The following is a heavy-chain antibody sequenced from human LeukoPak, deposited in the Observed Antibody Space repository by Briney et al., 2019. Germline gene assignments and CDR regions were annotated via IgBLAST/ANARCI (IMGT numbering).Heavy chain of an antibody. CDR1: GFTFSSYE. J-gene: IGHJ4*02. CDR3: TRKGSQWDFLVDY. CDR2: ISSSGSTI. V-gene: IGHV3-48*03. Sequence: PGGSLRLSCAASGFTFSSYEMNWVRQAPGKGLEWVSYISSSGSTIYYADSVKGRFTISRDNAKNSLYLQMDSPTAEDTAVYYCTRKGSQWDFLVDYWGQGTRVAVSP. D-gene: IGHD2/OR15-2a*01.